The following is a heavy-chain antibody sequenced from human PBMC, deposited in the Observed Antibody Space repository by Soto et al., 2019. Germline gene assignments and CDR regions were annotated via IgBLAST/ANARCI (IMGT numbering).Heavy chain of an antibody. D-gene: IGHD3-22*01. CDR1: GGSISSYY. Sequence: PSETLSLTCTVSGGSISSYYWSWSRQPPWKGLEWIGYIYYSGSTNYNPSLKSRVTISVDTSKNQFSLKLSSVTAADTAVYYCATVAYYYDSSGYYYQYFQHWGQGTLVTVSS. V-gene: IGHV4-59*01. CDR2: IYYSGST. CDR3: ATVAYYYDSSGYYYQYFQH. J-gene: IGHJ1*01.